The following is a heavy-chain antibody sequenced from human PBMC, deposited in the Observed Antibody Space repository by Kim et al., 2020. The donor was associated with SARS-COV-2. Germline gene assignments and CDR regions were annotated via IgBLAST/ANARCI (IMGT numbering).Heavy chain of an antibody. J-gene: IGHJ4*02. Sequence: NPPPSTKSRVTVSVATSKTQFSLKRSSVTAADTAVYYCARGRIFDYWGQGTLVTVSS. CDR3: ARGRIFDY. V-gene: IGHV4-34*01. D-gene: IGHD3-10*01.